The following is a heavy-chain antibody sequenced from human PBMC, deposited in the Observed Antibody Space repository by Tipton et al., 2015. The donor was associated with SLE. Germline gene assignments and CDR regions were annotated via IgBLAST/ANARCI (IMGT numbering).Heavy chain of an antibody. J-gene: IGHJ4*02. CDR1: GGSISSSRFY. V-gene: IGHV4-39*07. Sequence: TLSLTCTVSGGSISSSRFYWGWLRQPPGTGLGWIGNIYFSGTTYYNPSLKSRVTISVDTSKNHFSLKLSSVTAADAAVYYCARSPAGVVLSSFAYWGQGTLGTVSS. D-gene: IGHD3-3*01. CDR2: IYFSGTT. CDR3: ARSPAGVVLSSFAY.